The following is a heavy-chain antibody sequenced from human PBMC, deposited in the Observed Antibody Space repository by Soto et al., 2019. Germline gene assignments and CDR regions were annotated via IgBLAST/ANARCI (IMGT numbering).Heavy chain of an antibody. V-gene: IGHV4-30-4*01. Sequence: TSETLSLTCTVSGGSISSGDYYWSWIRQPPGKGLEWIGYIYYSGSTYYNPSLKSRVTISVDTSKNQFSLKLSSVTAADTAVYYCARDEVTMVRGVIIKGDYWGQGTLVTVSS. D-gene: IGHD3-10*01. CDR2: IYYSGST. J-gene: IGHJ4*02. CDR3: ARDEVTMVRGVIIKGDY. CDR1: GGSISSGDYY.